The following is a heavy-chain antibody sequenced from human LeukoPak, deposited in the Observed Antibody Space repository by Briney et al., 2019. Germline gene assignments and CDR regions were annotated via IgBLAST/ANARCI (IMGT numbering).Heavy chain of an antibody. CDR3: AREGAVAGNDY. D-gene: IGHD6-19*01. CDR1: GFTFTYYW. CDR2: IKQDGSEK. Sequence: GGSLRLSCAASGFTFTYYWMSWVRQVPGKGLEWVANIKQDGSEKFYVDSVKGRFTISRDNAKNSLFLQMNSLRAEDTAVYYCAREGAVAGNDYWGQGTLVTVSS. J-gene: IGHJ4*02. V-gene: IGHV3-7*01.